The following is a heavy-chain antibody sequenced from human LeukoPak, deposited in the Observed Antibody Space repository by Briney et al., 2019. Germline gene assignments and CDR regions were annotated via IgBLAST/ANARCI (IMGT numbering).Heavy chain of an antibody. CDR3: ARDSTYYYYYYMDV. CDR2: IYASGTT. V-gene: IGHV4-4*07. Sequence: PSETLSLTCTVSGGSISSYYWSWIRQPAGKGLEWIGRIYASGTTNYNPSLKGRVTISEDKSKNQFSLKLTSVTAADTAVYYCARDSTYYYYYYMDVWGKGTTVTVSS. J-gene: IGHJ6*03. CDR1: GGSISSYY.